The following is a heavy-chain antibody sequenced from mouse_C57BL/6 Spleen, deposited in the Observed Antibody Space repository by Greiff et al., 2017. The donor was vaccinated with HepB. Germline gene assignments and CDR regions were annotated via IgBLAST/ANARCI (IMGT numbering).Heavy chain of an antibody. CDR3: ERGADQAWFAY. Sequence: VKLLESGPELVKPGASVKISCKASGYAFSSSWMNWVKQRPGKGLEWIGRIYPGDGDTNYNGKFKGKATLTADKSSSTAYMQLSSLTSEDSAVYFCERGADQAWFAYWGQGTLVTVSA. J-gene: IGHJ3*01. CDR2: IYPGDGDT. CDR1: GYAFSSSW. V-gene: IGHV1-82*01. D-gene: IGHD3-2*02.